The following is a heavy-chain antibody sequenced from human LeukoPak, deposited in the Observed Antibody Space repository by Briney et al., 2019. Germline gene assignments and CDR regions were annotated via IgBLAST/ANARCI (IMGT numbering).Heavy chain of an antibody. CDR3: ARDPINGLNY. CDR2: IKQDGSEK. CDR1: GFTFISYW. J-gene: IGHJ4*02. Sequence: GGSLRLSCAASGFTFISYWMSWVRQAPGRGLEWVAAIKQDGSEKYYVDSVKGRFTISRDNAKNSLYLQVNSLRAEDTAVYYCARDPINGLNYWGQGTLVTVSS. V-gene: IGHV3-7*05.